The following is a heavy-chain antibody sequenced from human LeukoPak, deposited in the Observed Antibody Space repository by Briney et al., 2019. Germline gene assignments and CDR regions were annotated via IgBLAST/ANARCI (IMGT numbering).Heavy chain of an antibody. J-gene: IGHJ6*03. CDR2: ISSSSSSYI. D-gene: IGHD3-10*01. CDR1: GFTFSDYY. Sequence: PGGSLRLSCAASGFTFSDYYMSWIRQAPGKGLEWVSSISSSSSSYIYYADSVKGRFTISRDNAENSLYLQMNSLRAEDTAVYYCARETDGSGSYGYYYYYMDVWGKGTTVTVSS. CDR3: ARETDGSGSYGYYYYYMDV. V-gene: IGHV3-11*06.